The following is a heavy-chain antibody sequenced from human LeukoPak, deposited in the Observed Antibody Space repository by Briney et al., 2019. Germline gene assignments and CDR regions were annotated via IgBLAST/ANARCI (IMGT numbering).Heavy chain of an antibody. D-gene: IGHD4-23*01. CDR1: GFTFSSYA. CDR3: ARGSTTVVI. CDR2: ISYDGSNK. Sequence: GGSLRLSCAASGFTFSSYAMHWVRQAPGKGLEWVAVISYDGSNKYYADSVKGRFTISRDNAKNSLYLQMNSLRAEDTAVYYCARGSTTVVIWGQGTMVTVSS. J-gene: IGHJ3*02. V-gene: IGHV3-30-3*01.